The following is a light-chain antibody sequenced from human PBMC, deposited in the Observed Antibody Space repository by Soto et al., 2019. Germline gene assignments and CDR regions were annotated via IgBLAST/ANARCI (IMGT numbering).Light chain of an antibody. Sequence: DLQMTQSPSTLSASVGDRVTITCRASQSISSWLAWYQQKPGKAPKLLISGASSLESGVPSRFSGSGSGTEFTLTISSLQPDDFATYYCQQYDSYSYSFGQGTKLEIK. CDR1: QSISSW. CDR2: GAS. J-gene: IGKJ2*03. CDR3: QQYDSYSYS. V-gene: IGKV1-5*01.